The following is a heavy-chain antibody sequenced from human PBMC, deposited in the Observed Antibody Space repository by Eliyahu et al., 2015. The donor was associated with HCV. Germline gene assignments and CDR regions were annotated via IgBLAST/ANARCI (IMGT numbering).Heavy chain of an antibody. CDR2: INPNSGGT. V-gene: IGHV1-2*06. D-gene: IGHD5-12*01. J-gene: IGHJ4*02. CDR1: GYXFTGYY. Sequence: QVQLVQSGAEVKKPGASVKVSCKAXGYXFTGYYMHWVRQAPGQGLEWMGRINPNSGGTNYAQKFQGRVTMTRDTSISTAYMELSRLRSDDTAVYYCARDPPRVATMAPFEYWGQGTLVTVSS. CDR3: ARDPPRVATMAPFEY.